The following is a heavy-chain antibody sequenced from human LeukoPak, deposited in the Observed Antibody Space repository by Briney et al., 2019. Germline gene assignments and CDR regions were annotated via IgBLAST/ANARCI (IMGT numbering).Heavy chain of an antibody. CDR2: ITGSGGYT. Sequence: GGSLRLSCAASGFTFSSYAMNWVRQAPGKGLEWVSGITGSGGYTYYADSVKGRFTISRDNSRSTLYLQMNSPRAEDTAIYYCAKGTLQQFDYWGQGTLVTVSS. CDR1: GFTFSSYA. CDR3: AKGTLQQFDY. V-gene: IGHV3-23*01. J-gene: IGHJ4*02. D-gene: IGHD1-1*01.